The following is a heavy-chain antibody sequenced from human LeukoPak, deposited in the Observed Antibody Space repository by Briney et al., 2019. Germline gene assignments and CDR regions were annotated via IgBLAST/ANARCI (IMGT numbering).Heavy chain of an antibody. Sequence: GGSLRLSCAASGFTFSSYAMHWVRQAPGKGLEWVAFIRYDGSSEYYADSVKGRFTISRDNSKNTLYLQMNSLKAEDTAVYYCAKDYSSSWYGFDYWGQGTLVTVSS. CDR3: AKDYSSSWYGFDY. J-gene: IGHJ4*02. CDR2: IRYDGSSE. CDR1: GFTFSSYA. D-gene: IGHD6-13*01. V-gene: IGHV3-30*02.